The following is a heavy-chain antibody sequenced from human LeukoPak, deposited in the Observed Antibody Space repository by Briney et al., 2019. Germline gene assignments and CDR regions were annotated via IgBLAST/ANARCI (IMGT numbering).Heavy chain of an antibody. CDR3: ARRGASPGY. CDR2: INLKSGVT. J-gene: IGHJ4*01. CDR1: GYTFTAYY. Sequence: GASVKVSCKASGYTFTAYYTCGVRDAPGQGLECMGWINLKSGVTNYAQKFQGRVTMTRDTSINTAYMEHSRVRSEDTAAYYCARRGASPGYWGDRTLFSVSS. V-gene: IGHV1-2*02.